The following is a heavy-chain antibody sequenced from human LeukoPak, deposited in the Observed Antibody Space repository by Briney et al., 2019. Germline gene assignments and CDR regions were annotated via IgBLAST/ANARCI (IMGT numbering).Heavy chain of an antibody. CDR3: ARHFTGGDGFDI. D-gene: IGHD1-26*01. J-gene: IGHJ3*02. CDR1: GYTFRTYW. Sequence: GESLKISCKGSGYTFRTYWIGWVRQMPGKGLEWMGIIYPDDSSTRYNPSFQGQVTFSADKSINTASLLWSRLEAADTAMYYCARHFTGGDGFDIWGQGTKVIVSS. V-gene: IGHV5-51*01. CDR2: IYPDDSST.